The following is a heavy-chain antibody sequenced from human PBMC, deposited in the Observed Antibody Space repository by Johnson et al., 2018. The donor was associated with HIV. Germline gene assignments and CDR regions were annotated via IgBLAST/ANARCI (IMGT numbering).Heavy chain of an antibody. CDR3: AKPLVGATRDDAFDI. CDR2: TRYDGSNK. J-gene: IGHJ3*02. CDR1: GFTFSSYG. V-gene: IGHV3-30*02. D-gene: IGHD1-26*01. Sequence: QVQLVESGGGVVQPGGSLRLSCAASGFTFSSYGMHWVRQAPGKGLEWVAFTRYDGSNKYYADSVKGRFTISRDNAKNSLYLQMNSLRAEDTAVYYCAKPLVGATRDDAFDIWGQGTMVTVSS.